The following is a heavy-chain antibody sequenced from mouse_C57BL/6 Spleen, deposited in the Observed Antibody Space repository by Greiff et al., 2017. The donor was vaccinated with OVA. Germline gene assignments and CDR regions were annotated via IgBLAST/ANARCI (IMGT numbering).Heavy chain of an antibody. CDR1: GFTFSSYA. V-gene: IGHV5-9-1*02. CDR2: ISSGGDYI. Sequence: EVNVVESGEGLVKPGGSLKLSCAASGFTFSSYAMSWVRQTPEKRLEWVAYISSGGDYIYYADTVKGRFTISRDNARNTLYLQMSSLKSEDTAMYYCTRENFTPYAMDYWGQGTSVTVSS. CDR3: TRENFTPYAMDY. J-gene: IGHJ4*01.